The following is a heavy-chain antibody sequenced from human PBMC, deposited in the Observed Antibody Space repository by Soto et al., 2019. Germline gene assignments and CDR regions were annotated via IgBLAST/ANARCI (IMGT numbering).Heavy chain of an antibody. Sequence: GGPLRLSCAASGVTFGEPAVILVRHAPGKGVDGAGQIRSNPTGHTTEEAAWVKGRFTLSRDEATDTAYLQMDSLKSGASAVYYCAGDWNHAHDYWGQGTLDTVSS. CDR2: IRSNPTGHTT. CDR1: GVTFGEPA. CDR3: AGDWNHAHDY. V-gene: IGHV3-73*01. D-gene: IGHD1-1*01. J-gene: IGHJ4*02.